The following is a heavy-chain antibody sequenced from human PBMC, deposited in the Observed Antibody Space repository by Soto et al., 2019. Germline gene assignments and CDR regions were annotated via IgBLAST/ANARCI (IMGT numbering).Heavy chain of an antibody. V-gene: IGHV3-15*01. CDR1: GFTFSNAW. Sequence: GGSLRLSCAASGFTFSNAWMSWVRQAPGKGLEWVGRIKSKTDGGTTDYAAPVKGRFTISRDDSKNTLYLQMNSLKTEDTAVYYCTTTAPYSSSWDYYYYGMDVWGQGTTVTAP. J-gene: IGHJ6*02. CDR2: IKSKTDGGTT. CDR3: TTTAPYSSSWDYYYYGMDV. D-gene: IGHD6-6*01.